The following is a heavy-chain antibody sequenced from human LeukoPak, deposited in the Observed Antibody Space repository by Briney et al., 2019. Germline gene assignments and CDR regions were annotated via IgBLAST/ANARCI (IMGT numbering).Heavy chain of an antibody. CDR2: ISSSSSYI. CDR1: GFTFSSYS. J-gene: IGHJ4*02. V-gene: IGHV3-21*04. Sequence: SGGSLRLSCAASGFTFSSYSMNWVRQAPGKGLEWVSSISSSSSYIYYADSVEGRFTISRDNAKNSLYLQMNSLRAEDTAVYYCARNNHWAFDFWGQGTLVTVSS. CDR3: ARNNHWAFDF. D-gene: IGHD7-27*01.